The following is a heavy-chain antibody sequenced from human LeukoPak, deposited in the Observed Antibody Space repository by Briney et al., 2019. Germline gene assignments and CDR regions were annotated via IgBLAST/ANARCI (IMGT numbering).Heavy chain of an antibody. J-gene: IGHJ4*02. CDR3: AKDKAYYYDSGAFDY. CDR2: ISWNSGSI. CDR1: GFTFDDYA. D-gene: IGHD3-22*01. Sequence: SGGSLRLSCAASGFTFDDYAMHWVWQAPGKGLEWVSGISWNSGSIGYADSVKGRFTISRDNAKNSLYLQMNSLRAEDTALYYCAKDKAYYYDSGAFDYWGQGTLVTVSS. V-gene: IGHV3-9*01.